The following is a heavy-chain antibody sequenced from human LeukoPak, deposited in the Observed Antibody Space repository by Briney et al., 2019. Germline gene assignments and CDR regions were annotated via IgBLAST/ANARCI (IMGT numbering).Heavy chain of an antibody. CDR3: ARENYYDSGGSYYYYYMDV. CDR1: GDCVSSNSAA. D-gene: IGHD3-22*01. V-gene: IGHV6-1*01. Sequence: SQTLSLTCAISGDCVSSNSAAWNWIRQSPSRGLEWLGRTYYRSKWHNDYALSVKSRITINPDTSKNQFSLQLNSVTPEDTAVYYCARENYYDSGGSYYYYYMDVWGKGTTVTISS. J-gene: IGHJ6*03. CDR2: TYYRSKWHN.